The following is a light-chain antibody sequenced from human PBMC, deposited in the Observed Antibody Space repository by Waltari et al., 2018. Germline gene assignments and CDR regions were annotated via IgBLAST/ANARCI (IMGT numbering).Light chain of an antibody. CDR2: DVI. CDR1: SLVVGGHHH. Sequence: SALHQPRYLSGSPGQSLTISCPGTSLVVGGHHHLSCYQQHPGKAPNLLIYDVIKRPSGVPDRFSGSKSGNTASLTISGLQAEDTADYYCCSYAGTYTFKFGGGTKLTVL. CDR3: CSYAGTYTFK. J-gene: IGLJ2*01. V-gene: IGLV2-11*01.